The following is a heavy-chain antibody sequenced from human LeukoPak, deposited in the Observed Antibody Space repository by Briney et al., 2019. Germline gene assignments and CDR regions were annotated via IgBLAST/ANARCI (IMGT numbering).Heavy chain of an antibody. CDR2: ISGSGGST. J-gene: IGHJ4*02. V-gene: IGHV3-23*01. CDR1: GFTFSSYA. CDR3: AKDQRITIFGVASY. Sequence: GGSLRLSCAASGFTFSSYAMSWVRQAPGKGLEWVSAISGSGGSTYYADSVKGRFTIPRDNSKNTLYLQMNSLRAEDTAVYYCAKDQRITIFGVASYWGQGTLVTVSS. D-gene: IGHD3-3*01.